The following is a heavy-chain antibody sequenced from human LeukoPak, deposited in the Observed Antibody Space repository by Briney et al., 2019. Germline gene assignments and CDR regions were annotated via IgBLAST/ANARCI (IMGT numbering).Heavy chain of an antibody. Sequence: GRSLRLSCAASRFIFSSYAMNWVRQAPGKGLEWVAVISNDGSNSYYADSVKGRFTISRDNSKNTLYLQMNSLRAEDTAVYYCARSYRRGAITMLRGVANRGAFDIWGQGTMVTVSS. CDR1: RFIFSSYA. CDR2: ISNDGSNS. D-gene: IGHD3-10*01. J-gene: IGHJ3*02. CDR3: ARSYRRGAITMLRGVANRGAFDI. V-gene: IGHV3-30*04.